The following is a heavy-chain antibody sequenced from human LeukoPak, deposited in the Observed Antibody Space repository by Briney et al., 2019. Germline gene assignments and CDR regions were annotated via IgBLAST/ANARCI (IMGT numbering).Heavy chain of an antibody. D-gene: IGHD6-6*01. CDR1: GFTFSDHY. Sequence: GGSLRLSCAASGFTFSDHYMDWVRQAPGKGLEWVGRARNKPTGYTTEYAASVKGRFTISRDDSKNSLYLQMSSLKTEDTAVYYCARLGRYSSSSIYYYTMDVWGQGTTVTVSS. CDR3: ARLGRYSSSSIYYYTMDV. J-gene: IGHJ6*02. V-gene: IGHV3-72*01. CDR2: ARNKPTGYTT.